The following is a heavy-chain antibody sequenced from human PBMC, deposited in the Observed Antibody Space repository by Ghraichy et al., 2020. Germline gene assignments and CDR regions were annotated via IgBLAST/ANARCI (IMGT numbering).Heavy chain of an antibody. J-gene: IGHJ6*03. V-gene: IGHV3-48*02. CDR3: ARVLGNDIYYYYMDV. CDR2: ISNSGTTI. CDR1: GFTFSSYS. D-gene: IGHD3-9*01. Sequence: LSLTCAVSGFTFSSYSMNWVRQAPGKGLEWVSFISNSGTTIYYAASVKGRFTISRDSVKNSLHLQMNSLKDEDTAVYYCARVLGNDIYYYYMDVWGEGTTVTVSS.